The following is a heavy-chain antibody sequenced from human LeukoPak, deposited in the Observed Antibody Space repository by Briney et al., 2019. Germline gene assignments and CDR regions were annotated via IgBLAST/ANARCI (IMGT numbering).Heavy chain of an antibody. V-gene: IGHV4-39*01. Sequence: SETLSLTCTVSGGSISSSSYYWGWIRQPPGKGLEWIGSVYYSGSTYYNPSLKSRVTISVDTSKNQFSLKLSSVTAADTAVYYCARHPIHVRDMLTQSIAARRGWYFDLWGRGTLVTVSS. J-gene: IGHJ2*01. CDR2: VYYSGST. CDR1: GGSISSSSYY. CDR3: ARHPIHVRDMLTQSIAARRGWYFDL. D-gene: IGHD6-6*01.